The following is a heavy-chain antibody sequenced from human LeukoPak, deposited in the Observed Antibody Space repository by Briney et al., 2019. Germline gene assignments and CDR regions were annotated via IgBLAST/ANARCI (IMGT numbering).Heavy chain of an antibody. CDR2: SSTSGSTI. J-gene: IGHJ3*02. V-gene: IGHV3-11*01. Sequence: GGSLRLSCAASGFTFSDFHMCWIRQAPGKGLEWVSFSSTSGSTIFYADSVKGRFTISRDNAKKSLYLQMNSLRPEDTAVYYCARERADALDIWGPGTMVTVSS. CDR1: GFTFSDFH. CDR3: ARERADALDI.